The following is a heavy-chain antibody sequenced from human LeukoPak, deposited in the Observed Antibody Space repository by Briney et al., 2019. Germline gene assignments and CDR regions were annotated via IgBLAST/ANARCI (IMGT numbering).Heavy chain of an antibody. CDR1: GYTFTGYY. D-gene: IGHD2-8*02. J-gene: IGHJ4*02. Sequence: GASVKVSCKSSGYTFTGYYIHWVRQAPGQGLEWMGWLIPNNGATDYAQNFQGRVSMTRDTSIRTAYMELSRLRSDDTAVYYCARGTGRGYNFGYWGQGPLVTVSS. CDR3: ARGTGRGYNFGY. CDR2: LIPNNGAT. V-gene: IGHV1-2*02.